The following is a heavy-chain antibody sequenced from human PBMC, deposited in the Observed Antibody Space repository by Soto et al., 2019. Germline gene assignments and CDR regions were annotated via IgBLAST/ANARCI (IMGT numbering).Heavy chain of an antibody. CDR3: ARDIRFLEWLRAFDI. D-gene: IGHD3-3*01. Sequence: QVQLQESGPGLVKPSETLSLTCTVSGGSISSYYWSWIRQPAGKGLEWIGRIYTSGSTNYNPSLKSRVTMSVDTSKNQFSLKLSSVTAADTAVYYCARDIRFLEWLRAFDIWGQGTMVTVSS. CDR1: GGSISSYY. J-gene: IGHJ3*02. CDR2: IYTSGST. V-gene: IGHV4-4*07.